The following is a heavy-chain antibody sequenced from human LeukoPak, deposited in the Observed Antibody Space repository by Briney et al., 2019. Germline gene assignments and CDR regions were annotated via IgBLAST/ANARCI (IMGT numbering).Heavy chain of an antibody. J-gene: IGHJ3*02. CDR1: GFTFSIYA. CDR2: IFYTGST. V-gene: IGHV4-59*12. D-gene: IGHD3-10*01. CDR3: AKSNGYGLIDI. Sequence: PGGSLRLSCAASGFTFSIYAMNWVRQPPGKALEWIGNIFYTGSTYYSPSLKSRVTISLDTSRNQFSLRLNSVTAADTAVYYCAKSNGYGLIDIWGQGTMVTVSS.